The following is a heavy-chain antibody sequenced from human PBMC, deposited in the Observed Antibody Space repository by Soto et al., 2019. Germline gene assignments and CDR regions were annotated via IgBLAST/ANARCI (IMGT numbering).Heavy chain of an antibody. CDR3: ARMWFCDSSGWDGRGEY. D-gene: IGHD6-19*01. J-gene: IGHJ1*01. CDR1: GFTFSDYY. V-gene: IGHV3-11*01. Sequence: PGGSLRLSCAASGFTFSDYYMTWIRQAPGKGLEWVSYISSSGSSIYYADSVKGRFTISRDNAKTSLYLQMNSLRAEDTAVYYCARMWFCDSSGWDGRGEYCGQGTLVTVSS. CDR2: ISSSGSSI.